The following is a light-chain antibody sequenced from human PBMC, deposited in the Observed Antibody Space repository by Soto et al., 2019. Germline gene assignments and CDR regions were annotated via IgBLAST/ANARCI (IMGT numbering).Light chain of an antibody. V-gene: IGKV1-12*01. CDR3: QQGNSFPIS. J-gene: IGKJ5*01. CDR2: AAA. Sequence: DIQMTQSPSSVSASVGDRVTITCRASQSITSWLAWYQQKPGKAPKLLISAAANLQSGVPSRFSGSQSGTDFTLTISSLQPEDFATYYCQQGNSFPISFGQGTRLEIK. CDR1: QSITSW.